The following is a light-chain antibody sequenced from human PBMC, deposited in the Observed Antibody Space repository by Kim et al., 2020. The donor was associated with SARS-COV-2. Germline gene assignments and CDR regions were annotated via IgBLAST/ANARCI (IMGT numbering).Light chain of an antibody. J-gene: IGLJ1*01. V-gene: IGLV3-1*01. Sequence: SVSPGQTASIPCSGDRLRNKYVAWYQQKPGQSPVLVIYQYTKRPSGIPERFSGSNSGNTATLTISETQPLDEADYYCQAWDSNTYVFGAGTKVTVL. CDR3: QAWDSNTYV. CDR2: QYT. CDR1: RLRNKY.